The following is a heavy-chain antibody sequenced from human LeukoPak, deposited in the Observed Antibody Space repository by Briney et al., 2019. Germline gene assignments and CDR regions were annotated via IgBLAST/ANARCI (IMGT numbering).Heavy chain of an antibody. J-gene: IGHJ4*02. CDR3: ARESSSSPDY. CDR2: IYRSGST. D-gene: IGHD6-6*01. V-gene: IGHV4-61*09. Sequence: SETLSLTCTVSGGSISSGSYYGRWIRQPAGGRLEWIGQIYRSGSTNYNPSLKSQLTLSVDTSKNPFSLKLSSVTAAAPAVYYCARESSSSPDYWGQGTLVTVSS. CDR1: GGSISSGSYY.